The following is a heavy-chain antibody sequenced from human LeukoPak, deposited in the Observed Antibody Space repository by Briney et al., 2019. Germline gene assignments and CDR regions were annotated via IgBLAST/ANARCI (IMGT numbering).Heavy chain of an antibody. V-gene: IGHV3-21*01. CDR3: ARGVGSGWFDY. Sequence: GGSLRLSCAASGFTFSSYSMNWVRQAPGKELEWVSSISSSSSYIYYADSVKGRFTISRDNAKNSLYLQMNSLRAEDAAVYYCARGVGSGWFDYWGQGTLVTVSS. CDR1: GFTFSSYS. CDR2: ISSSSSYI. D-gene: IGHD6-19*01. J-gene: IGHJ4*02.